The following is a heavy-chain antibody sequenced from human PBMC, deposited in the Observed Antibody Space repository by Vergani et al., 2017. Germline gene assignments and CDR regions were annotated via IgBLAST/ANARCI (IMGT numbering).Heavy chain of an antibody. J-gene: IGHJ4*02. CDR2: INPNSGGT. V-gene: IGHV1-2*02. CDR3: ARDKGDYYDSSGYPTYYFDY. CDR1: GYTFTGYY. D-gene: IGHD3-22*01. Sequence: QVQLVQSGAEVKKPGASVKVSCKASGYTFTGYYMHWVRQAPGQGLEWMGWINPNSGGTNYAQKFQGRVTMTRDTSISTAYMELSRLRSDDTAVYYCARDKGDYYDSSGYPTYYFDYWGQGTLVTVSS.